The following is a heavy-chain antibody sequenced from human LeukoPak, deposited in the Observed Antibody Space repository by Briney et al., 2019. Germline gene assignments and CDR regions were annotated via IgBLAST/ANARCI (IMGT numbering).Heavy chain of an antibody. Sequence: ASVKVSCKASGYTFTGYYMHWVRQAPGQGLEWMGWIIPIFGTANYAQKFQGRVTITADKSTSTAYMELSSLRSEDTAVYYCARGTSGSYYYYYYMDVWGKGTTVTVSS. D-gene: IGHD1-26*01. J-gene: IGHJ6*03. CDR2: IIPIFGTA. CDR1: GYTFTGYY. CDR3: ARGTSGSYYYYYYMDV. V-gene: IGHV1-69*06.